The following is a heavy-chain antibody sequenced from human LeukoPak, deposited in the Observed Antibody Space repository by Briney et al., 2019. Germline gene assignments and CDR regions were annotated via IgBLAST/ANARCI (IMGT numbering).Heavy chain of an antibody. D-gene: IGHD2-2*01. CDR2: ITSTTGNT. CDR3: ARVPLGYCSSTSCFD. CDR1: GYTFNACC. Sequence: ASVKLSCKASGYTFNACCISWVRQAPGQGLEWMGWITSTTGNTKYAQKLQGRVTMTTDTSTSTDYLELRSLRSDDTAVYYCARVPLGYCSSTSCFDWGQGTMVTVSS. V-gene: IGHV1-18*01. J-gene: IGHJ4*02.